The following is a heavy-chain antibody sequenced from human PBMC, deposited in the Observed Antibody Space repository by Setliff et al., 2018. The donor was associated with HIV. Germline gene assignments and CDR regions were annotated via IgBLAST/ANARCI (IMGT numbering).Heavy chain of an antibody. CDR2: IDSSGTT. CDR3: ARDRHSSGLGSYGP. CDR1: GGSFGVYR. V-gene: IGHV4-4*07. Sequence: HSETLSLTCTLSGGSFGVYRWSWIRQSAGRGQEWIGRIDSSGTTDYKPSLKGRVAISVDTSRNQFSLRVTSVTAADTAVYFCARDRHSSGLGSYGPWGPGILVTVSS. D-gene: IGHD3-10*01. J-gene: IGHJ5*02.